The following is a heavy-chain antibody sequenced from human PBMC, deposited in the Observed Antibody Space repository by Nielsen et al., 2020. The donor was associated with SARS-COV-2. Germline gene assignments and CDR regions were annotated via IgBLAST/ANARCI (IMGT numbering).Heavy chain of an antibody. D-gene: IGHD3-9*01. CDR2: INRDGSET. CDR3: ARLRYFDWYYFDY. J-gene: IGHJ4*02. CDR1: GFTFSQYW. Sequence: GGSLRLSCAASGFTFSQYWMSWVRQAPGRGLDWVANINRDGSETYYVDSVKGRFTISRHNSKITLYLQMNSLRAEDTAVYYCARLRYFDWYYFDYWGQGTLVTVSS. V-gene: IGHV3-7*03.